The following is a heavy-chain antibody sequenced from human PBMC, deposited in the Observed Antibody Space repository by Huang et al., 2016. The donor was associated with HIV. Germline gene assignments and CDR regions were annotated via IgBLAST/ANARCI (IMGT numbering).Heavy chain of an antibody. CDR2: ISPYNGNT. V-gene: IGHV1-18*01. CDR1: GYTLTNYR. J-gene: IGHJ4*02. Sequence: QVQLVQSGPEVRKPGASVKVSCKVSGYTLTNYRISWVRQAPGQGLEWMGWISPYNGNTNYARKVQDRVTMTADTTTSTAYMELRSLRSDDTAVYYCARGADISVVRGVSDFWGQGTLVTVSS. CDR3: ARGADISVVRGVSDF. D-gene: IGHD3-10*01.